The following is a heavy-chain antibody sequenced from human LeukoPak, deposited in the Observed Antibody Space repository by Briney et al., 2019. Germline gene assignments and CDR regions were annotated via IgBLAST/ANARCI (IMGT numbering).Heavy chain of an antibody. CDR1: GFTFSSYG. CDR2: ISYDGSNK. Sequence: GGSLRLSCAASGFTFSSYGMHWVRQAPGKGLEWVAVISYDGSNKYYADSVKGRFTISRDNSENTLYLQMNSLRAEDTAVYYCAKDTGTAFDYWGQGTLVTVSS. D-gene: IGHD1-7*01. V-gene: IGHV3-30*18. J-gene: IGHJ4*02. CDR3: AKDTGTAFDY.